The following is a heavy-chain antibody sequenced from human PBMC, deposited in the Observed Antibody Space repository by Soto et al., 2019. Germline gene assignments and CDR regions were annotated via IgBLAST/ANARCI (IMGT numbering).Heavy chain of an antibody. J-gene: IGHJ4*02. V-gene: IGHV4-31*03. CDR2: IYYSGST. CDR1: GGSISSGGYY. CDR3: ARHLGYSYGLALYFDY. D-gene: IGHD5-18*01. Sequence: SETLSLTCTVSGGSISSGGYYWSWIRQHPGKGLEWIGYIYYSGSTYYNPSLKSRVTISVDTSKNQFSLKLSPVTAADTAVYYCARHLGYSYGLALYFDYWGQGTLVTVSS.